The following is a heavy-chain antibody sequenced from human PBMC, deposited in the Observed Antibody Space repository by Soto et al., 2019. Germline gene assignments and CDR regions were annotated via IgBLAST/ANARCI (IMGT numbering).Heavy chain of an antibody. CDR2: ISYDGSNT. CDR1: GFTFSSFA. Sequence: QVQLVESGGGVLQPGRSLRLSCAASGFTFSSFAMHWVRQAPGKGLEWVAFISYDGSNTYYAGSVKARVTISRDNSKKTVYLEINSLRAEDTAVYHCAKDLTLGIVGAWGHYFEYWGQGTLVTVSS. J-gene: IGHJ4*02. D-gene: IGHD1-26*01. V-gene: IGHV3-30-3*01. CDR3: AKDLTLGIVGAWGHYFEY.